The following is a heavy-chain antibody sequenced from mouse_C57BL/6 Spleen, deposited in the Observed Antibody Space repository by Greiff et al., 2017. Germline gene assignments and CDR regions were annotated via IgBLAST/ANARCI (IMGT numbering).Heavy chain of an antibody. V-gene: IGHV14-1*01. J-gene: IGHJ3*01. Sequence: EVQLQQSGAELVRPGASVKLSCTASGFNIKDYYMHWVKQRPEQGLEWIGRIDPEDGDTEYAPKFQGKATMTADTSSNTAYLQLSSLTSEDTAVYYCTHSSARPNFAYWGQGTLVTVSA. D-gene: IGHD3-2*02. CDR3: THSSARPNFAY. CDR2: IDPEDGDT. CDR1: GFNIKDYY.